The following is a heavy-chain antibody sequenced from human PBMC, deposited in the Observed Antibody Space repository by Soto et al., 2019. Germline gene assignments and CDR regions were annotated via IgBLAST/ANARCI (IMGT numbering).Heavy chain of an antibody. Sequence: GASVKVSCKASGGTFSSYAISWVRQAPGQGLEWMGGIIPIFGTANYAQKFQGRVTITADKSTSTAYMELSSLRSEDTAVYYCARGKQFDYVWGSYRQNYYYGMDVWGQGTTVTVSS. V-gene: IGHV1-69*06. CDR1: GGTFSSYA. CDR2: IIPIFGTA. CDR3: ARGKQFDYVWGSYRQNYYYGMDV. J-gene: IGHJ6*02. D-gene: IGHD3-16*02.